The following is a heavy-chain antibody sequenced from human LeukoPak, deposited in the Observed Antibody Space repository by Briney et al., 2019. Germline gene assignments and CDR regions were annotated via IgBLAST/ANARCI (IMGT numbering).Heavy chain of an antibody. V-gene: IGHV3-30-3*01. CDR2: MSYDGSNK. J-gene: IGHJ6*02. D-gene: IGHD3-10*01. Sequence: GRALRLSCAASGFTFSSFAMHWVRQAPGKGLEWVAVMSYDGSNKDHADSVKGRFTISRDNSKNTLYLQMNSLRPDDTAVYYCARGGVGRTSPRIGDYYFYGMDVWGQGTTVTVS. CDR1: GFTFSSFA. CDR3: ARGGVGRTSPRIGDYYFYGMDV.